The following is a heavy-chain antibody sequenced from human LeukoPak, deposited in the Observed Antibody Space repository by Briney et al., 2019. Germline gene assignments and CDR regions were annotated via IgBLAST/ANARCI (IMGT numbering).Heavy chain of an antibody. CDR1: GLPFCRSW. CDR2: MSDDRTVT. V-gene: IGHV3-74*01. CDR3: ATAHSGFAYNWFDP. Sequence: PGGSLSLSCELSGLPFCRSWMHGVRHLTRRGRMWVSSMSDDRTVTPYADCVKGLFIISRENAKNTLYLQINTLRREDTALYFCATAHSGFAYNWFDPWGQGALVTVSS. D-gene: IGHD5-12*01. J-gene: IGHJ5*02.